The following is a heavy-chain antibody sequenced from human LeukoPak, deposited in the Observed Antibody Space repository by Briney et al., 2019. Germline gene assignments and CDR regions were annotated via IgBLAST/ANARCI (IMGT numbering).Heavy chain of an antibody. V-gene: IGHV4-34*01. CDR1: GGSFSGYY. CDR3: ARSVAVWRYYDSSGYSH. J-gene: IGHJ4*02. Sequence: KPSETLSLTCAVYGGSFSGYYWSWIRQPPGKGLEWIGEINHSGSTNYNPSLKSRVTISVDTSKNQFSLKLSSVTAADTAVYYCARSVAVWRYYDSSGYSHWGQGTLVTVSS. CDR2: INHSGST. D-gene: IGHD3-22*01.